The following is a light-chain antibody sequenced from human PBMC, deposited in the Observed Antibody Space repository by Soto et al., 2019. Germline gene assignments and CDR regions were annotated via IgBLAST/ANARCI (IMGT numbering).Light chain of an antibody. J-gene: IGKJ1*01. CDR3: MQALQTPWT. CDR2: LGS. CDR1: QSLLHSNGYNC. V-gene: IGKV2-28*01. Sequence: DIVMTQSPLSLPVTPGESASISCRSSQSLLHSNGYNCLDWYLQKPGQSPQLLIYLGSNRAPGVPDRLSGSGSGTDFTLKISRAEAGDVGVYYCMQALQTPWTFGQGTKVDIK.